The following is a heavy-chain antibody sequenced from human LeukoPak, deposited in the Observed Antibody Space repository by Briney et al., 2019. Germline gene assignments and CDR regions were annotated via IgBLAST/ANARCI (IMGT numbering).Heavy chain of an antibody. CDR3: AKQLGYCSDGSCYFPY. CDR1: GFTFSSSA. J-gene: IGHJ4*02. V-gene: IGHV3-23*01. CDR2: ISNNGGYT. Sequence: GGPLRLSCAASGFTFSSSAMSWVRQAPGKGLEWVSAISNNGGYTYYADSVQGRFTISRDNSKSTLCLQMNSLRAEDTAVYYCAKQLGYCSDGSCYFPYWGQGTLVAVSS. D-gene: IGHD2-15*01.